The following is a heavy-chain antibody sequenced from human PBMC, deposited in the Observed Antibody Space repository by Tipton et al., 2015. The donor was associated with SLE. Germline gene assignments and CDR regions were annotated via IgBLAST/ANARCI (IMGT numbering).Heavy chain of an antibody. V-gene: IGHV3-11*04. D-gene: IGHD5-18*01. Sequence: GSLRLSCAASGFTFSDYYMSWIRQAPGKGLEWVSYISSSGSTIYYADSVKGRFTISRDNAKNSLYLQMNSLRAEDTAVYYCARDLRTVGYSYGPSDYWGQGTLVTVSS. CDR3: ARDLRTVGYSYGPSDY. CDR2: ISSSGSTI. J-gene: IGHJ4*02. CDR1: GFTFSDYY.